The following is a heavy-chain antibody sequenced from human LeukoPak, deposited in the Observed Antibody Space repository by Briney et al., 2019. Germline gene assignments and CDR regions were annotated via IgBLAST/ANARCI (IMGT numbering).Heavy chain of an antibody. J-gene: IGHJ3*01. Sequence: GGSLRLSCAASGFTFPSYVMSWVRQAPGKGLEWVSGISGSGGNTYYADSVKGRFTISRDNSKNTLYLQMNSLRAEDAAVYYCANEYSKGDVWGQGTMVTVSS. V-gene: IGHV3-23*01. D-gene: IGHD4-11*01. CDR2: ISGSGGNT. CDR1: GFTFPSYV. CDR3: ANEYSKGDV.